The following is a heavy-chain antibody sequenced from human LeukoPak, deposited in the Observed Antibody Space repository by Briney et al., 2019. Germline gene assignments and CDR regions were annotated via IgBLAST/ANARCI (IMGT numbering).Heavy chain of an antibody. V-gene: IGHV3-15*01. D-gene: IGHD3-16*01. CDR1: GFTFSNAW. J-gene: IGHJ4*02. Sequence: PGGSLRLSCAASGFTFSNAWMSWVRQAPGKGLEWVGRIKSKTDGGTTDYAAPVKGRFTISRDDSKNTLYLQMNSLKTEDTAVYSGTPDHCLGKFPKTNFDYWGKGTWVT. CDR2: IKSKTDGGTT. CDR3: TPDHCLGKFPKTNFDY.